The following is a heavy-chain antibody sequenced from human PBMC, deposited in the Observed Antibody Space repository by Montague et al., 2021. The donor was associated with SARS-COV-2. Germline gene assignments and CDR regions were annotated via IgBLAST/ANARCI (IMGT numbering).Heavy chain of an antibody. CDR3: ARSLFYYDPRGYPSGGRWFDP. CDR1: GGSFRGYY. V-gene: IGHV4-34*01. J-gene: IGHJ5*02. CDR2: INDSGST. D-gene: IGHD3-22*01. Sequence: SETLSLTCAVYGGSFRGYYWYWIRQPPGRGLEWIGEINDSGSTDHNPSLKSRVIMSVDTSKNQFSLRLTSLTAADTAMYYCARSLFYYDPRGYPSGGRWFDPWGQGTLVIVSS.